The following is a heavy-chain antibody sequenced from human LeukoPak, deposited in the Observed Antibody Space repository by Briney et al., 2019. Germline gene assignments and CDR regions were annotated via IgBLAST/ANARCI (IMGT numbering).Heavy chain of an antibody. CDR3: GRDLGGRSGY. CDR2: ISWNSGTT. V-gene: IGHV3-74*01. CDR1: GNYW. Sequence: GGSLRLSCAASGNYWMHWVRQVSGKGLEWVSSISWNSGTTGHADSVKGRFSISRDNAENTLYLQMNSLRAEDTAVYYCGRDLGGRSGYWGQGTLVTVSS. J-gene: IGHJ4*02. D-gene: IGHD1-26*01.